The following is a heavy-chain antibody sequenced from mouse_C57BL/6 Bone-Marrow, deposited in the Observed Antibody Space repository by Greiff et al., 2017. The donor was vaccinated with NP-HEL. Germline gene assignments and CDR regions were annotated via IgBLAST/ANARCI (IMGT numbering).Heavy chain of an antibody. Sequence: VKLQESGAELVRPGASVTLSCKASGYTFTDYEMHWVKQTPVHGLEWIGAIDPETGGTAYNQKFKGKAILTADKSSSTAYMELRSLTSEDSAVYYCTRGGYHYYAMDYWGQGTSVTVSS. CDR2: IDPETGGT. J-gene: IGHJ4*01. V-gene: IGHV1-15*01. CDR1: GYTFTDYE. CDR3: TRGGYHYYAMDY. D-gene: IGHD2-2*01.